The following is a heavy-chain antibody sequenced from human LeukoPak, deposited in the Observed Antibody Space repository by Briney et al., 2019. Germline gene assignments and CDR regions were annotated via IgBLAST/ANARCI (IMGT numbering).Heavy chain of an antibody. CDR2: IWYDGSNK. CDR3: AREGEIVAVVAQSSEYFDL. D-gene: IGHD2-15*01. Sequence: GRSLRLSCAASGFTFSSYGMHWVRQAPGKGLEWVAVIWYDGSNKYYADSVKGRFTISRDNSKNTLYLQMNSLRAEDTAVYYCAREGEIVAVVAQSSEYFDLWGRGTLVTVSS. V-gene: IGHV3-33*01. CDR1: GFTFSSYG. J-gene: IGHJ2*01.